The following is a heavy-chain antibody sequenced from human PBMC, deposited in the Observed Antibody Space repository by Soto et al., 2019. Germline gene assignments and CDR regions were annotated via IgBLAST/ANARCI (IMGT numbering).Heavy chain of an antibody. CDR3: EAVMGPEYDSSGYYYPNYYNGVDV. CDR2: IVVGSGST. V-gene: IGHV1-58*01. Sequence: SVKVSCKASGFTFSRSALQLVLQARGQRLEXLXXIVVGSGSTKYAKRLQERVKITREMSTSKAYMELGSLGSEDTEMYYCEAVMGPEYDSSGYYYPNYYNGVDVWGQGTTVTVSS. CDR1: GFTFSRSA. D-gene: IGHD3-22*01. J-gene: IGHJ6*02.